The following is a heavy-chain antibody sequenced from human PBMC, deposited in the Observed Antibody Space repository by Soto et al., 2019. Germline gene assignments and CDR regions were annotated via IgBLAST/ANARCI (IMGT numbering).Heavy chain of an antibody. J-gene: IGHJ4*02. D-gene: IGHD2-21*02. CDR2: ISGSGGST. V-gene: IGHV3-23*01. CDR1: GFTFSSYA. CDR3: AKDPGRGGYSVDY. Sequence: EVQLLESGGGLVQPGGSLRLSCAASGFTFSSYAMSWVRQAPGKGLEWVSAISGSGGSTYYADSVKGRFTISRDNSKNPLDLQMNSLRAGDTAVYYRAKDPGRGGYSVDYWGQGTLVTVSS.